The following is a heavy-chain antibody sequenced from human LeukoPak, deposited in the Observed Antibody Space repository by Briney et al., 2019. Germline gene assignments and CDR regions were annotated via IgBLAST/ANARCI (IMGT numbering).Heavy chain of an antibody. Sequence: AGGSLRLSCAASGFSFSKYAMHWVRQAPGKGLEWVAVISFDETKKYYADSVKGRFTISRDNSNNTLFLQMNSLKTEDTAVYFCARMKVIKGASLDYWGQGSLVTVSS. V-gene: IGHV3-30-3*01. J-gene: IGHJ4*02. CDR3: ARMKVIKGASLDY. CDR2: ISFDETKK. D-gene: IGHD2/OR15-2a*01. CDR1: GFSFSKYA.